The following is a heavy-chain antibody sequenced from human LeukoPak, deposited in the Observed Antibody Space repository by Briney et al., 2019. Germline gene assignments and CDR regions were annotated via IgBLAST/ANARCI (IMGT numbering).Heavy chain of an antibody. J-gene: IGHJ6*03. V-gene: IGHV1-2*02. CDR1: GYTFTGYY. CDR3: ARHGAYYSYYYYMDV. D-gene: IGHD3-10*01. Sequence: GASVKVSCKASGYTFTGYYMHWVRQAPGQGLEWMGWNNPNSGGTNYAQKFQGRVTMTRDTSISTAYMELSRLRSDDTAVYYCARHGAYYSYYYYMDVWGKGTTVTVSS. CDR2: NNPNSGGT.